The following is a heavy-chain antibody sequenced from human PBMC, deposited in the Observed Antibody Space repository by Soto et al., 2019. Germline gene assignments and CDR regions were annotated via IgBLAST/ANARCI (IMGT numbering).Heavy chain of an antibody. CDR2: IIPILGNT. CDR1: GGTFSSYT. J-gene: IGHJ4*02. CDR3: AREGYDILTGFYPGLLDY. D-gene: IGHD3-9*01. V-gene: IGHV1-69*08. Sequence: SVKVSCKASGGTFSSYTISWVRQAPGQGLEWMGRIIPILGNTEYSHKFQGRVTITRDTSASTAYMDLSSLRSEDTAAYYCAREGYDILTGFYPGLLDYWGQGALVTVSS.